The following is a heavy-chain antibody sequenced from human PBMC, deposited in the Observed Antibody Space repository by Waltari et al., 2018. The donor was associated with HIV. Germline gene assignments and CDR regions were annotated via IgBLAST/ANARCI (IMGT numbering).Heavy chain of an antibody. CDR3: ATGVRYYGP. CDR1: NFSVSGKT. D-gene: IGHD3-10*01. CDR2: IYPDDTT. J-gene: IGHJ5*02. Sequence: AESGGRLIQPGGSLGLSCSASNFSVSGKTVTWIRQAPVGSLEWVAVIYPDDTTHYADSVIGRFTIARAKSRTTVLLLMNGLFVDDTATYFCATGVRYYGPWGQGTRVTVSS. V-gene: IGHV3-53*01.